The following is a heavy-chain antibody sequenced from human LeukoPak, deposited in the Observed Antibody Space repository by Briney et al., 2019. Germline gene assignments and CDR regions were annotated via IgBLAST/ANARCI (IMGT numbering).Heavy chain of an antibody. V-gene: IGHV3-23*01. J-gene: IGHJ4*02. D-gene: IGHD1-1*01. CDR1: GFAFDIYA. CDR3: AKDPRGSLERRGHVDF. CDR2: ISASGGST. Sequence: GGSLRLSCAASGFAFDIYAMTWVRQAPGKGLEWVSGISASGGSTYYADSVKGRFTISRDNSKNTVYLQMNSLRGEDTAVYYCAKDPRGSLERRGHVDFWGQGTLVTVSS.